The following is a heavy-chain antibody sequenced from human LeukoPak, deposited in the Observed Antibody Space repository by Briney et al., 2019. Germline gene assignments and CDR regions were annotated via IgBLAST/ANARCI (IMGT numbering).Heavy chain of an antibody. CDR3: AKDLGYCSGTSCSAIDY. D-gene: IGHD2-15*01. CDR1: GFTFSSYS. Sequence: GGSLRLSCAASGFTFSSYSMNWVRQAPGKGLEWVSSISSSSSYIYYADSVKGRFTISRDNAKNSLYLQMNSLRAEDTAVYYCAKDLGYCSGTSCSAIDYWGQGTLVTVSS. V-gene: IGHV3-21*01. CDR2: ISSSSSYI. J-gene: IGHJ4*02.